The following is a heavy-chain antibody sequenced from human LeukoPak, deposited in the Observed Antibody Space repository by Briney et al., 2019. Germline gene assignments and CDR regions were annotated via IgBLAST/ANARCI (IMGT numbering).Heavy chain of an antibody. Sequence: GASVKVSCKASGYTFTNYYIHWVRRAPGQGLEWMGVINPSSAGSTYYAQQFQGRVTLTRDTSTSTAYMELSSLRSEDTAVYYCATPAGYCSSTSCFSFDYWGQGTLVTVSS. V-gene: IGHV1-46*01. J-gene: IGHJ4*02. D-gene: IGHD2-2*01. CDR1: GYTFTNYY. CDR2: INPSSAGST. CDR3: ATPAGYCSSTSCFSFDY.